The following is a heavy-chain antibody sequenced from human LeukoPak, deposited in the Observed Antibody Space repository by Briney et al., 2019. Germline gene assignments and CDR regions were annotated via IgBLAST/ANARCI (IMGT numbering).Heavy chain of an antibody. CDR3: ASYLYWWSDLGF. D-gene: IGHD2-8*02. Sequence: PGGSLRLSCAASGFSFSDLFIDWVRQAPGKGLEWLANIKTDGSEKYYVDSVKGRFTISRDNANNSLYLQMNSLRVEDTAVYFCASYLYWWSDLGFWGQGTLVTVSS. CDR1: GFSFSDLF. J-gene: IGHJ4*02. V-gene: IGHV3-7*01. CDR2: IKTDGSEK.